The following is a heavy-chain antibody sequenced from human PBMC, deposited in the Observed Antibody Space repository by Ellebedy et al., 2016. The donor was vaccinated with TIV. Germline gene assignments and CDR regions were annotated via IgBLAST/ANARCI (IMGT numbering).Heavy chain of an antibody. CDR2: IYTSGST. Sequence: SETLSLXXTVSGGSISSYYWRWIRQPAGKGLEWIGRIYTSGSTNYNPSLKSRVTMSVDTSKNQFSLKLSSVTAADTAVYYCARHPTYGDYYFDYWGQGTLVTVSS. CDR1: GGSISSYY. V-gene: IGHV4-4*07. CDR3: ARHPTYGDYYFDY. J-gene: IGHJ4*02. D-gene: IGHD4-17*01.